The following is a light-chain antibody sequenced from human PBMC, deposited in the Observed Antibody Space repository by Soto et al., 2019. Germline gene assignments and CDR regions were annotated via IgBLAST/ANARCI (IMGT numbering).Light chain of an antibody. Sequence: QSALTQPASVSWSPGQSITISCTGTSSDVGSYNLVSWYQQHPGKAPQLMIYEVSKRPSGVSNRFSGSKSGNTASLTISGLQAEDEADYYCCSYAGSSTYVFGNGTKVTVL. CDR2: EVS. CDR3: CSYAGSSTYV. J-gene: IGLJ1*01. V-gene: IGLV2-23*02. CDR1: SSDVGSYNL.